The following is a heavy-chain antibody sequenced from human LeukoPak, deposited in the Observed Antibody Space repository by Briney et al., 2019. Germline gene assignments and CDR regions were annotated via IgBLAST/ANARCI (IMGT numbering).Heavy chain of an antibody. Sequence: SQTLSLTCTVSGGSISGGGYYWSWIRQHPGKGLEWIGYIYYSGSTYYNPSLKSRVTISVDTSKNQFSLKLSSVTAADTAVYYCARDMAGTTVFDYWGQGTLVTVSS. CDR1: GGSISGGGYY. CDR2: IYYSGST. D-gene: IGHD1-1*01. J-gene: IGHJ4*02. CDR3: ARDMAGTTVFDY. V-gene: IGHV4-31*03.